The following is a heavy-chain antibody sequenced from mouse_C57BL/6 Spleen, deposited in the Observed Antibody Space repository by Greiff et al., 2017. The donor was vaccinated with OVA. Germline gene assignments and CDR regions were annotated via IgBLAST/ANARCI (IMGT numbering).Heavy chain of an antibody. CDR1: GFSLTSYG. D-gene: IGHD2-1*01. CDR3: AVYYGNYPYAMDY. J-gene: IGHJ4*01. V-gene: IGHV2-5*01. Sequence: VQLQQSGPGLVQPSQSLSITCTVSGFSLTSYGVHWVRQSPGKGLEWLGVIWRGGSTDYNAAFMSRLSITKDNSKSQVFFKMNSLQADATAIYYCAVYYGNYPYAMDYWGQGTSVTVSS. CDR2: IWRGGST.